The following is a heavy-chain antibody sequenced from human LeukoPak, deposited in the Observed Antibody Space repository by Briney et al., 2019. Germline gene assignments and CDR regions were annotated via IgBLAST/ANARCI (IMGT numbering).Heavy chain of an antibody. D-gene: IGHD3-16*01. CDR2: ISDSSSTI. V-gene: IGHV3-48*02. CDR3: ARSRAVGGVTPDY. CDR1: GFIFSHYS. Sequence: PGGSLRLSCVASGFIFSHYSMNWVRQAPGKGLEWISFISDSSSTIYADSVKGRFTISRDNVKNSLYLQMNSLRDEDTAVYYCARSRAVGGVTPDYWGQGALVTVSS. J-gene: IGHJ4*02.